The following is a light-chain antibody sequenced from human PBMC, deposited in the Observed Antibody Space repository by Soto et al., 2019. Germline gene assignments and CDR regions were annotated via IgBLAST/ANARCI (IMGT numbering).Light chain of an antibody. CDR2: GAS. CDR3: HLSGVLPQP. CDR1: QSVRSSY. V-gene: IGKV3-20*01. Sequence: EVGLTNNQDTQSLSPGERAALSCRASQSVRSSYLAWYQQKPGQAPRLLIYGASTRATGIPDRFSGGGSGTDFTLTISLLEPEDCTLYWSHLSGVLPQPFSQGGKVAIK. J-gene: IGKJ1*01.